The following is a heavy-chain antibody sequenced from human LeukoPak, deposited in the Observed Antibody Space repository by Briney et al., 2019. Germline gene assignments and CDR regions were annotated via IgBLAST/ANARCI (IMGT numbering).Heavy chain of an antibody. Sequence: ERSLRLSCAASGFTYSSYAMHWVRQAPGKGQEWVAVISYDGSNKYYADSVKGRFTISRDNSKNTLYLQMNSLRAEDTAVYYCARDSPISCSGGSCQNWFDPWGQGTLVTVSS. J-gene: IGHJ5*02. CDR3: ARDSPISCSGGSCQNWFDP. CDR2: ISYDGSNK. CDR1: GFTYSSYA. V-gene: IGHV3-30-3*01. D-gene: IGHD2-15*01.